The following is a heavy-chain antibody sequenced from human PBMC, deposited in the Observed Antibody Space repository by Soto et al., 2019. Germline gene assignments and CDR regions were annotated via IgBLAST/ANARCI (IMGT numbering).Heavy chain of an antibody. Sequence: GGSLRLSCEASGFTFGNYAMTWVRQGPGRGLEWVSALSGSSLNTYYADSVEGRFTISRDNSKNTMYLEMNSLRVDDTAVYYCTTQFFLSSRKPPEDVWGQGTTVTVSS. CDR1: GFTFGNYA. J-gene: IGHJ6*02. CDR2: LSGSSLNT. V-gene: IGHV3-23*01. CDR3: TTQFFLSSRKPPEDV.